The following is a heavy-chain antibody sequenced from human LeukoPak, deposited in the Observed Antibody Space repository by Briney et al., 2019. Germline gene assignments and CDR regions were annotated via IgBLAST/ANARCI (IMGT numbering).Heavy chain of an antibody. V-gene: IGHV4-59*01. CDR1: GAFISTYY. Sequence: SETLSLTCTVSGAFISTYYWSCIRQPPGKGLEWIGYIYYSGNTNYNPSLKSRVTMSVDTSKNQFSLKLSSVTAADTAIYCCARDTAMAFDYWGQGTLVTVSS. D-gene: IGHD5-18*01. CDR3: ARDTAMAFDY. J-gene: IGHJ4*02. CDR2: IYYSGNT.